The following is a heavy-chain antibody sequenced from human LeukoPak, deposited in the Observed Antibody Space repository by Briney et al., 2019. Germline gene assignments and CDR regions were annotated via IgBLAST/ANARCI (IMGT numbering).Heavy chain of an antibody. CDR3: ARDAYGSIDY. CDR2: IYSGGST. J-gene: IGHJ4*02. V-gene: IGHV3-66*01. CDR1: GFTVSSNY. Sequence: PGGSLRLSCAASGFTVSSNYMSWVRQAPGKGLEWVSVIYSGGSTYYADSVKGRFTISRDNSKNTLYLQMNSLRAEDTAVYHCARDAYGSIDYWGQGTLVTVSS. D-gene: IGHD3-10*01.